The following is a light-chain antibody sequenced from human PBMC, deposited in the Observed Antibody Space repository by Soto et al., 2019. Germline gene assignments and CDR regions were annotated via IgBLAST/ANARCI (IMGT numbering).Light chain of an antibody. Sequence: QAVVTQEPSLTVSPGGTVTLTCGSSTGPVTNGHFPYWFQQKPGQAPRPLIYDTDTKHSWTPARFSGSLLGDKAALTLSGAQPDDEADYYCLLSYTGRLYVFGPGTKVTVL. CDR2: DTD. CDR3: LLSYTGRLYV. J-gene: IGLJ1*01. CDR1: TGPVTNGHF. V-gene: IGLV7-46*01.